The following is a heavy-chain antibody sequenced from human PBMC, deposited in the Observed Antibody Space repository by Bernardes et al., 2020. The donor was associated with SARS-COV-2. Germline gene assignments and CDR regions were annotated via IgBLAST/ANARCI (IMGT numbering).Heavy chain of an antibody. D-gene: IGHD4-17*01. CDR3: ARDAGGPETVTDYGVDV. CDR1: GGSVTSYY. CDR2: IDYSGST. V-gene: IGHV4-59*02. Sequence: SEPLSLTCTVSGGSVTSYYWSWIRKPPGKGLEWIGYIDYSGSTFYNPSVKSRVTISIDTSKNQFSLRLSSVTAADTAVYYCARDAGGPETVTDYGVDVWGHGTTVTVSS. J-gene: IGHJ6*02.